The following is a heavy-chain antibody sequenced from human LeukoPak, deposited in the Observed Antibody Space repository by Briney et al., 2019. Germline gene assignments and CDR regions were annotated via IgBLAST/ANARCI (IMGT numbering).Heavy chain of an antibody. CDR3: ARRPSGGYKYYFDY. J-gene: IGHJ4*02. CDR1: GYSISNNFY. Sequence: PSETLSLTCTVSGYSISNNFYWAWIRQPPGNGLEWIGSIYHSGSTYYNPSLKSRVTISVDTSKNQFSLKLSSVTAAGTAVYYCARRPSGGYKYYFDYWGQGTLVTVSS. V-gene: IGHV4-38-2*02. CDR2: IYHSGST. D-gene: IGHD3-22*01.